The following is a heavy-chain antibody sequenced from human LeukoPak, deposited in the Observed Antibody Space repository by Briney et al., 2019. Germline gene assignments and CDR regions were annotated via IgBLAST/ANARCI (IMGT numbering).Heavy chain of an antibody. J-gene: IGHJ4*02. CDR1: GFTFSSYA. CDR2: VTNDGSST. V-gene: IGHV3-74*01. Sequence: GGSLRLSCAASGFTFSSYAMHGVRQAPGKGLVWVARVTNDGSSTSYADSVNGRFTISKDNTSNTMYLQMHSLRAEDTDVYYCARDGFLGPVTAYLDYWGQGTPVTVSS. CDR3: ARDGFLGPVTAYLDY. D-gene: IGHD2-21*02.